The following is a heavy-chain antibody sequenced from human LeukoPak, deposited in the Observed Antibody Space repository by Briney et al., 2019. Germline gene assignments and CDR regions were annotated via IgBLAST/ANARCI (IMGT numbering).Heavy chain of an antibody. CDR2: INPNSGGT. Sequence: ASVKVSCKASGYTFTDYYMHWVRQAPGQGLEWMGWINPNSGGTNYAQKFQGRVTMTRDTSISTAYMELSRLRSDDTAVYYCATPYYYGSGSPSDYYMDVWGKGTTVTVSS. V-gene: IGHV1-2*02. CDR3: ATPYYYGSGSPSDYYMDV. D-gene: IGHD3-10*01. J-gene: IGHJ6*03. CDR1: GYTFTDYY.